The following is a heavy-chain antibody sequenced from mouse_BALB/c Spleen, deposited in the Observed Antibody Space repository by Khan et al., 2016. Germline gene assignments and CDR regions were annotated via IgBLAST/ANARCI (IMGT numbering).Heavy chain of an antibody. J-gene: IGHJ2*01. Sequence: EVQLQESGPGLVKPSQSLSLTCTVTGYSITSGYGWNWIRQFPGNKLEWMGYISYGGSTNYHPSLKSRIYITRDTSKNQFFLQLNSVTTEDTATYYCARTARIKYWGQGTTLTVSS. CDR2: ISYGGST. CDR1: GYSITSGYG. D-gene: IGHD1-2*01. V-gene: IGHV3-2*02. CDR3: ARTARIKY.